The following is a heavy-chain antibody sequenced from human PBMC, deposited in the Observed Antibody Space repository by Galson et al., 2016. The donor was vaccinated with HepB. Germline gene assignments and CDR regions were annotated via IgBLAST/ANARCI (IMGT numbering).Heavy chain of an antibody. V-gene: IGHV3-11*05. J-gene: IGHJ3*02. CDR2: IGYSGSDM. CDR1: GFSLSAYY. D-gene: IGHD1-1*01. CDR3: ARDPDTTGPLDI. Sequence: SLRLSCAASGFSLSAYYMTWIRRTPGKGLEWVSYIGYSGSDMNYIDSVKGRFTISRDNAKNSLYLQMNSLRAEDTGIYYCARDPDTTGPLDIWGQGTVVIVSS.